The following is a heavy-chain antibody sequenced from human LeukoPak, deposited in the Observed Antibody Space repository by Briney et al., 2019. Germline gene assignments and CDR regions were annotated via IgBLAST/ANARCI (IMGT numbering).Heavy chain of an antibody. CDR1: GFTFSSYA. Sequence: GGSLRLSCAASGFTFSSYAMSWVRQAPGKGLEWVSAISGSGGSTYYADSVKGRFTISRDNSKNTLYLQMNSLRAEDTAVYYCAKSGGHYYDSSGYYGWGQGTLVTVSS. CDR3: AKSGGHYYDSSGYYG. V-gene: IGHV3-23*01. D-gene: IGHD3-22*01. CDR2: ISGSGGST. J-gene: IGHJ4*02.